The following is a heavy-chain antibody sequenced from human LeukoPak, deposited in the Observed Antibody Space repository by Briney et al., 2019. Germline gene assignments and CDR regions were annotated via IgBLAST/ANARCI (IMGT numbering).Heavy chain of an antibody. J-gene: IGHJ6*03. D-gene: IGHD2-21*02. CDR3: ARDKVTEYYYYMDV. V-gene: IGHV3-53*01. Sequence: GGSLRLSCAASGFTVSNNYMSWVRQAPGKGLEWVSSIFPSGGEIHYADSVRGRFTISRDNSKNTLYLQMNSLRAEDTAVYYCARDKVTEYYYYMDVWGKGTTVTISS. CDR2: IFPSGGEI. CDR1: GFTVSNNY.